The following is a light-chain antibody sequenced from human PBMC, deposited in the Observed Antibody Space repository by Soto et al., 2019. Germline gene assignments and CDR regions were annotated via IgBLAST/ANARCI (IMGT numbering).Light chain of an antibody. CDR2: EFS. CDR3: CSDTSVSARL. Sequence: QSALTQPASVSGSPGQAITISCTGTSSDVGGYNYVSWYQQHPGKAPKLMIFEFSNRPSGVSYRFSGSKSGNTASLTISGLQAEDEADYCCCSDTSVSARLFGTGTKVTVL. V-gene: IGLV2-14*01. J-gene: IGLJ1*01. CDR1: SSDVGGYNY.